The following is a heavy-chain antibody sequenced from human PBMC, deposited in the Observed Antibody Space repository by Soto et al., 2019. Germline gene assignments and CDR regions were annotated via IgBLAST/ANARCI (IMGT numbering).Heavy chain of an antibody. V-gene: IGHV2-70*01. CDR1: GFSLGTSGMC. CDR3: ARIYSSSWYGCSDGMDV. J-gene: IGHJ6*02. CDR2: IDWDDDK. Sequence: SGPTLVNPTQTLTLTCTFSGFSLGTSGMCVSWIRQPPGKALEWLALIDWDDDKYYSTSLKTRLTISKDTSKSQVVLTMTNMDPVDTATYYCARIYSSSWYGCSDGMDVWGQGTTVTVSS. D-gene: IGHD6-13*01.